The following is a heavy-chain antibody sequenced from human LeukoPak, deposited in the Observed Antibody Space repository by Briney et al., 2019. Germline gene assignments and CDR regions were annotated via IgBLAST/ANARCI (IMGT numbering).Heavy chain of an antibody. CDR2: INAGNGNT. CDR3: ASAFWSGYYLDY. V-gene: IGHV1-3*01. J-gene: IGHJ4*02. D-gene: IGHD3-3*01. CDR1: GYTFTSYA. Sequence: ASVKVSCKASGYTFTSYAMHWVRQAPGRRLEWMGWINAGNGNTKYSEEFQGRVTISRDTSASTAYMELSSLRSEDTAVYYCASAFWSGYYLDYWGQGTLVTVSS.